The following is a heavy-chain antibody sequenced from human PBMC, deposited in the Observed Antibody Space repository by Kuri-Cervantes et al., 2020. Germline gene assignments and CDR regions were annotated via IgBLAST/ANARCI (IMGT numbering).Heavy chain of an antibody. CDR3: AKEGCSSTSCYGEYYYGMDV. CDR1: GFTFGDYA. CDR2: IRSKAYGGTT. V-gene: IGHV3-49*03. J-gene: IGHJ6*02. D-gene: IGHD2-2*01. Sequence: GESLKISCTASGFTFGDYAMSWFRQAPGKGLEWVGFIRSKAYGGTTEYAASVKGRFTISRDDSKNTLYLQMNSLRAEDTAVYYCAKEGCSSTSCYGEYYYGMDVWGQGTTVTVSS.